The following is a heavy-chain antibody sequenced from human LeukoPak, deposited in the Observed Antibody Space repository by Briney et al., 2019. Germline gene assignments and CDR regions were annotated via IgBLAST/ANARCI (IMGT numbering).Heavy chain of an antibody. CDR3: ARSPVFNSGYDLEESYYYVRPKKPYFDY. CDR2: INPNGGGT. J-gene: IGHJ4*02. V-gene: IGHV1-46*01. CDR1: GYTFTSYY. D-gene: IGHD5-12*01. Sequence: ASVRVSCKASGYTFTSYYMHWVRQAPGQGLEWMGIINPNGGGTSYAQKFQGRVTMTRDTSTSTVYMELSSLRSEDTAVYYCARSPVFNSGYDLEESYYYVRPKKPYFDYWGQGTLVTVSS.